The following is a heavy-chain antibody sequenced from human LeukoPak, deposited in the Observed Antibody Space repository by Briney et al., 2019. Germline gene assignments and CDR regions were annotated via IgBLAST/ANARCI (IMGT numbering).Heavy chain of an antibody. J-gene: IGHJ6*04. CDR1: GGSISSYF. V-gene: IGHV4-59*01. CDR3: ARSFRGYSQGYYYYAMVD. CDR2: MYHSGST. Sequence: PSETLPHTCTVSGGSISSYFWSWIRQSPGKGLEWIGLMYHSGSTNYNPSLKSRVIMSQDTSTNQFSLQVNSVTAADSAVYYCARSFRGYSQGYYYYAMVDYGAGTTVTVFS. D-gene: IGHD5-18*01.